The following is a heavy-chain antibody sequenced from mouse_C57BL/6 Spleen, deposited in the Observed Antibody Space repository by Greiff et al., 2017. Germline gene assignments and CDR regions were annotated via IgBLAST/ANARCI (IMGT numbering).Heavy chain of an antibody. CDR1: GYTFTDYN. V-gene: IGHV1-22*01. J-gene: IGHJ1*03. CDR3: ARNLYYSKGYFDV. D-gene: IGHD2-5*01. Sequence: VQLQQSGPELVKPGASVTMSCTASGYTFTDYNMHWVKQSHGKSLEWIGYINPNNGGPSYNQKFKGTATLTVNKSSRTAYMELRSLTSEDSAVYYCARNLYYSKGYFDVWGTGTTVTVSS. CDR2: INPNNGGP.